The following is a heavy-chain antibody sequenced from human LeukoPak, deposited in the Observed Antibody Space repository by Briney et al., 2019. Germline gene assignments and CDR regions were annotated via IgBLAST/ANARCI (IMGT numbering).Heavy chain of an antibody. Sequence: SETLSLTCAVYGGSFSGYYWSRIRQPPGKGLEWIGEINHSGSTNYNPSLKSRVTISVGTSKNQFSLKLSSVTAADTAVYYCARGSATVGLMDYWGQGTLVTVSS. J-gene: IGHJ4*02. CDR2: INHSGST. CDR1: GGSFSGYY. D-gene: IGHD4-11*01. CDR3: ARGSATVGLMDY. V-gene: IGHV4-34*01.